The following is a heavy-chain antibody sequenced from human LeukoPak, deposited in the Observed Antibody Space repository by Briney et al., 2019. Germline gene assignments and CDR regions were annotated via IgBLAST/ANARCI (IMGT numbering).Heavy chain of an antibody. J-gene: IGHJ3*02. CDR3: ANNPKLLADAFDI. CDR1: GFTFSSYW. Sequence: QPGGSLRLSCAASGFTFSSYWMSWVRQAPGKGLEWVANIKQDGSEKYYVDSVKGRFTISRDNAKNSLYLQMNSLRAEDTAVYYCANNPKLLADAFDIWGQGTMVTVSS. V-gene: IGHV3-7*03. D-gene: IGHD2-15*01. CDR2: IKQDGSEK.